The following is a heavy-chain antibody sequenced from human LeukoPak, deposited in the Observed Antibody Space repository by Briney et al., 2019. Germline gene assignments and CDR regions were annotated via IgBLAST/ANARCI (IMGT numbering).Heavy chain of an antibody. J-gene: IGHJ4*02. CDR3: ARDDSSGWYTD. V-gene: IGHV1-18*01. CDR2: INTNNGNT. Sequence: ASVKVSCKAPGYTFTSYAFSWVRQAPGQGLEWMGWINTNNGNTNYAQKLQGRVTMTTDTSTSTAYMELRSLRSDDTAVYYCARDDSSGWYTDWGQGTLVTVSS. CDR1: GYTFTSYA. D-gene: IGHD6-19*01.